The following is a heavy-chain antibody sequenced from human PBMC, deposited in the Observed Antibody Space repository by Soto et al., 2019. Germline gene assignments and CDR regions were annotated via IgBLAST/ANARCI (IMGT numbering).Heavy chain of an antibody. D-gene: IGHD2-2*01. J-gene: IGHJ3*02. CDR2: INHSGST. Sequence: SETLSLTCAVYGGSFSGYYWSWIRQPPGKGLEWIGEINHSGSTNYNPSLKSRVTISVDTSKNQFSLKLSSVTAADTAVYYCASTLYCSSTSCPAPNRGVIAFDIWGQGTMVTVSS. CDR3: ASTLYCSSTSCPAPNRGVIAFDI. V-gene: IGHV4-34*01. CDR1: GGSFSGYY.